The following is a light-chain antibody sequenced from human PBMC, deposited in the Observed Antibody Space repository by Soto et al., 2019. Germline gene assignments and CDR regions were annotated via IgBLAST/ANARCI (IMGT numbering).Light chain of an antibody. CDR3: QQYDNWTPVT. J-gene: IGKJ5*01. V-gene: IGKV3-15*01. CDR2: GAS. CDR1: QSVSNN. Sequence: EIVLTQSPVTLSVSPFARVTLSCRSRQSVSNNLAWYQQKSGQAPRLLIYGASTRVTGIPARFSGSGSGTEFTLTISSLQFEDFAIYYCQQYDNWTPVTFGQGTRLEIK.